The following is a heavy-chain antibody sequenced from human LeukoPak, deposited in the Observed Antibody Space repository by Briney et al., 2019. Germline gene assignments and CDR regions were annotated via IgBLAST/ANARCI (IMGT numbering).Heavy chain of an antibody. D-gene: IGHD6-19*01. V-gene: IGHV3-23*01. J-gene: IGHJ4*02. CDR3: GKTTTGYSSGRYPGWPVDY. CDR1: GFTFNNYA. CDR2: IFGSGGSA. Sequence: GGSLRLSCAASGFTFNNYAMYWVRQAPGKGLEWVSGIFGSGGSAHYADSVKGRFTISRDNSKNTVYVQMDSLRVEDTAVYYCGKTTTGYSSGRYPGWPVDYWGQGTLVTVSS.